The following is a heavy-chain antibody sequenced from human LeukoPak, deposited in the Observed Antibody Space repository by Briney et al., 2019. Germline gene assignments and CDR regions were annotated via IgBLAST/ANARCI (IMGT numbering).Heavy chain of an antibody. CDR1: GFTFSSYG. CDR2: IRYDGSNK. V-gene: IGHV3-30*02. CDR3: ARGAYSMYATPSDY. D-gene: IGHD2-8*01. Sequence: PGGSLRLSCAASGFTFSSYGMHWVRQAPGKGLEWVAFIRYDGSNKYYADSVKGRFTISRDNSKNTLYVQMNSLRVEDTAVYFCARGAYSMYATPSDYWGQGTLVTVSS. J-gene: IGHJ4*02.